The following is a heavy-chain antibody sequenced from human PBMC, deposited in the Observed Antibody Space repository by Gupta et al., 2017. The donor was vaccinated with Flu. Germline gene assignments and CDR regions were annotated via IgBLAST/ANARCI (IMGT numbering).Heavy chain of an antibody. CDR3: ARAYCGGDCLPFDY. D-gene: IGHD2-21*02. CDR2: IWYDGSNK. CDR1: GFTFSSYG. J-gene: IGHJ4*02. V-gene: IGHV3-33*01. Sequence: QVQLVESGGGVVKPGRSLRLSCAASGFTFSSYGMHWVRQAPGKGLEWVAVIWYDGSNKYYADSVKGRFTISRDNSKNTLYLQMNSLRAEDTAVYYCARAYCGGDCLPFDYWGQGTLVTVSS.